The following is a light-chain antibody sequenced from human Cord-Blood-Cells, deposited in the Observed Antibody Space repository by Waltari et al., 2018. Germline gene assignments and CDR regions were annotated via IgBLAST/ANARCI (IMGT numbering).Light chain of an antibody. CDR3: SSYTSSSTRV. Sequence: QSALTQPASVSGSPGQSLPISCPGTSSDVGGYNSVSWYQQHPGKAPKLMIYDVSNRPSGVSNRFSGSKSGNTASLTISGLQAEDEADYYCSSYTSSSTRVFGGGTKLTVL. CDR1: SSDVGGYNS. CDR2: DVS. V-gene: IGLV2-14*01. J-gene: IGLJ2*01.